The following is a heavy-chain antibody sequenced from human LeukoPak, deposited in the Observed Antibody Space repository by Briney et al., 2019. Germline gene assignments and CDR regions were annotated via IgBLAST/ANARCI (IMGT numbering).Heavy chain of an antibody. D-gene: IGHD2-15*01. Sequence: GGSLRLSCAASGFTFSSYAMSWIRQAPGKGLEWVSVISGSGGSTYYADSVKGRFTISRDNSKNALYLQMNSLRAEDTAVYYCARDHEEYCSGGSCSRFDYWGQGTLVTVSS. CDR2: ISGSGGST. J-gene: IGHJ4*02. V-gene: IGHV3-23*01. CDR3: ARDHEEYCSGGSCSRFDY. CDR1: GFTFSSYA.